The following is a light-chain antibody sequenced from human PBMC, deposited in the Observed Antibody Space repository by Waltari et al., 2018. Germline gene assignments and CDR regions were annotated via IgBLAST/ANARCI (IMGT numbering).Light chain of an antibody. CDR1: VLPRQY. J-gene: IGLJ1*01. CDR3: QSTDTNSGTRV. Sequence: SYGLTQPPSVSVSPGQPAKINCSGDVLPRQYAAWYRQRPGQPPIRLIYKDIERPSGIHERFSGSSSGTTVTLTISGVQAEDDGDYFCQSTDTNSGTRVFGSGTKVNVL. V-gene: IGLV3-25*03. CDR2: KDI.